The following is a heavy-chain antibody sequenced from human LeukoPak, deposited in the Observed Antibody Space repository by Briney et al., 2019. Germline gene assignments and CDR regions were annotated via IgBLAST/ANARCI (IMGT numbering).Heavy chain of an antibody. CDR3: ATGIAHSGYDDY. J-gene: IGHJ4*02. CDR2: FDPEDGET. D-gene: IGHD5-12*01. V-gene: IGHV1-24*01. CDR1: GYTLTELS. Sequence: ASVKVSCKVSGYTLTELSMHWVRLAPGKGLEWMGGFDPEDGETIYAQKFQGRVTMTEDTSTDTAYMELSSLRSEDTAVYYCATGIAHSGYDDYWGQGTLVTVSS.